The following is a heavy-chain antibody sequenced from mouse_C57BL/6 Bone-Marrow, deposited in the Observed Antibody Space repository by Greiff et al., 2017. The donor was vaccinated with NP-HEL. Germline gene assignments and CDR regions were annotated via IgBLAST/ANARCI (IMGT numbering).Heavy chain of an antibody. CDR2: ISDGGSYT. CDR1: GFTFSSYA. Sequence: EVQLVESGGGLVKPGGSLKLSCAASGFTFSSYAMSWVRQTPEKRLEWVATISDGGSYTYYPDNVKGRFTISRDNAKNNLYLQMSHLKSEDTAMYYCARRRDYFDYWGQGTTLTVSS. J-gene: IGHJ2*01. CDR3: ARRRDYFDY. V-gene: IGHV5-4*01.